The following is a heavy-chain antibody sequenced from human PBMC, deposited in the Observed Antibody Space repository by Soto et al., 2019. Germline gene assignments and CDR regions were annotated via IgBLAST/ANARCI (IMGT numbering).Heavy chain of an antibody. CDR2: IYYSGST. J-gene: IGHJ4*02. Sequence: QLQLQESGPGLVKPSETLSLTCTVSGGSVSSSNYYWGWIRQSPGKGLEWIGSIYYSGSTYYNPSLESRVTISVDKSKNQFSLKVISVTAADTAVYYCARLEGLATISYYFDYWGQGTPVTVSS. V-gene: IGHV4-39*01. CDR1: GGSVSSSNYY. CDR3: ARLEGLATISYYFDY. D-gene: IGHD3-9*01.